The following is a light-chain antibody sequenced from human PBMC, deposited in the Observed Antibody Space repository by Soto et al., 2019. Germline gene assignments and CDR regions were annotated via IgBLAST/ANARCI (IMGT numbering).Light chain of an antibody. Sequence: QSVLTQPPSVSGAPGQRVTISCTGTSSDVGGYNYVSWYQQHPGKAPKLMIYEVTKRPSGVPDRFSGSKSGNTASLTVSGLQAEDEADYFCCSHAGDNTYVFGTGTKVTVL. V-gene: IGLV2-8*01. J-gene: IGLJ1*01. CDR3: CSHAGDNTYV. CDR1: SSDVGGYNY. CDR2: EVT.